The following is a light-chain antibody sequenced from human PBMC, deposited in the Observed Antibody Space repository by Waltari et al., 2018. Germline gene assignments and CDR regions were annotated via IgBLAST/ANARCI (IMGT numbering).Light chain of an antibody. J-gene: IGKJ4*01. Sequence: DIVMTQSPDSLAVSLGERATIHCKSSQSVLYSATNKNYLAWYQQKPGQPPKLLIYWASTRESGVPYRFSGCGSGTDFTLTISSLQSEDVAVYYCQQYYSTPPLTFGGGTKVEIK. CDR2: WAS. V-gene: IGKV4-1*01. CDR1: QSVLYSATNKNY. CDR3: QQYYSTPPLT.